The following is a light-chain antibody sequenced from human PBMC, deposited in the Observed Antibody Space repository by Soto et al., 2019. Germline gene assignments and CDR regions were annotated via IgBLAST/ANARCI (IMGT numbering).Light chain of an antibody. CDR3: QQYDNWPTCT. CDR1: QSVSRF. Sequence: EIVMTQSPATLSVSPGERVTLSCRASQSVSRFLAWYQQRPGQAPRLLIYDTSTRATGVTARFSGSGSGTEFSLTISSLQSEDFAVYYGQQYDNWPTCTFGQGTKLEVK. J-gene: IGKJ2*02. CDR2: DTS. V-gene: IGKV3-15*01.